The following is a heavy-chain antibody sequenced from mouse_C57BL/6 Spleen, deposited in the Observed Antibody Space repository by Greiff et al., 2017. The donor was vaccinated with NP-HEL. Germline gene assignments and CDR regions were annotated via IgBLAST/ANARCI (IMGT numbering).Heavy chain of an antibody. D-gene: IGHD2-1*01. V-gene: IGHV5-16*01. J-gene: IGHJ4*01. CDR2: INYDGSST. Sequence: EVKLVESEGGLVQPGSSMKLSCTASGFTFSDYYMAWVRQVPEKGLEWVANINYDGSSTYYLDSLKSRFIISRDNAKNILYLQMSSLKSEDTATYYCARMGGNYGFYAMDYWGQGTSVTVSS. CDR1: GFTFSDYY. CDR3: ARMGGNYGFYAMDY.